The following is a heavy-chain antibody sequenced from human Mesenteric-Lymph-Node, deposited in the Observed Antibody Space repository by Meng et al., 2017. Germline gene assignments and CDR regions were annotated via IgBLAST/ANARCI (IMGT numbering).Heavy chain of an antibody. CDR1: GYSFTSYW. J-gene: IGHJ6*02. D-gene: IGHD6-19*01. CDR3: ARLVAGKPYYYGMDV. CDR2: IYPGDSDT. V-gene: IGHV5-51*01. Sequence: GGSLRLSCKGSGYSFTSYWIGWVRQMPGKGLEWMGIIYPGDSDTRYSPSFQGQVTISADKSISTAYLQWSSLKASDTAMYYCARLVAGKPYYYGMDVWGQGTTVTVSS.